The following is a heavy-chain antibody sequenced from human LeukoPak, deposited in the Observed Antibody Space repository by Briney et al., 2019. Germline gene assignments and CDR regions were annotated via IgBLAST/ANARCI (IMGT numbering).Heavy chain of an antibody. V-gene: IGHV1-18*01. J-gene: IGHJ6*02. CDR3: ARFDSSGYYSSYGMGV. CDR1: GYTFTNYG. CDR2: ISAYNGNT. D-gene: IGHD3-22*01. Sequence: ASVKVSCKASGYTFTNYGINWVRQAPGQGLEWMGWISAYNGNTNYAQKLQGRVTMTTDTSTSTAYMELRSLRSDDTAVYYCARFDSSGYYSSYGMGVWGQGTTVTVSS.